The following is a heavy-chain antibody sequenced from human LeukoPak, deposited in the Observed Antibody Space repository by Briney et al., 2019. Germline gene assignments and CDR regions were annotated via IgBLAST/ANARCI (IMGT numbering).Heavy chain of an antibody. D-gene: IGHD3-22*01. Sequence: GGSLRLSCAASGFTFISYEMNWVRQAPGKGLEWVSYISGAGSTINFADSVKGRFTISRDNAKNSLSLHMNSLRAEATAGYYCARSSYDSRGYYYFDYWGQGTLVTVSS. CDR2: ISGAGSTI. J-gene: IGHJ4*02. CDR1: GFTFISYE. CDR3: ARSSYDSRGYYYFDY. V-gene: IGHV3-48*03.